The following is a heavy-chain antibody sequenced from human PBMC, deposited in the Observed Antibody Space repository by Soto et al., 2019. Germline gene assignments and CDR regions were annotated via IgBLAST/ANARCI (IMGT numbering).Heavy chain of an antibody. CDR1: GGSFSGYY. Sequence: QVQLQQWGAGLLKPSETLSLTCAVYGGSFSGYYWSWIRQPPGKGLEWIGEINHSGSTNYNPSLKSRVTIAVATAKNQFPLRLSSVTAADTAVYYGARGQWGYDSSGYPYYFDYWGQGTLVTVSS. CDR2: INHSGST. V-gene: IGHV4-34*01. CDR3: ARGQWGYDSSGYPYYFDY. D-gene: IGHD3-22*01. J-gene: IGHJ4*02.